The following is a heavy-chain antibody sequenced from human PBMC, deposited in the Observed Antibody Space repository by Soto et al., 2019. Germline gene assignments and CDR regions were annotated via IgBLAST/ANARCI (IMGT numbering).Heavy chain of an antibody. CDR1: GGTFSSYA. D-gene: IGHD3-22*01. J-gene: IGHJ4*02. V-gene: IGHV1-69*01. CDR3: ARGRDYYDSSGYCPFDY. Sequence: QVQLVQSGAEVKKPGSSVKVSCKASGGTFSSYAISWVRQAPGQGLEWMGGIIPIFGTANYAQKFQGRVTITADESTSPAYLELSSLRSEDTAVYYCARGRDYYDSSGYCPFDYWGQGTLVTVSS. CDR2: IIPIFGTA.